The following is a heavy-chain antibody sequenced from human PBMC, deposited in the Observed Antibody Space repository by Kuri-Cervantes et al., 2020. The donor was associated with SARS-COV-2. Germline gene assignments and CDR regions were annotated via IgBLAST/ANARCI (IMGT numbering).Heavy chain of an antibody. CDR3: ARVGSSSHFDY. Sequence: LRLSCTVSGGSLSSGDYYWTWVRQPPGKGLEWIGNIYYSGSASYNPSLKSRLTMSLDMSKSQFSLKLSSVTAADTAVYYCARVGSSSHFDYWGQGTLVTVSS. J-gene: IGHJ4*02. V-gene: IGHV4-30-4*08. D-gene: IGHD6-6*01. CDR2: IYYSGSA. CDR1: GGSLSSGDYY.